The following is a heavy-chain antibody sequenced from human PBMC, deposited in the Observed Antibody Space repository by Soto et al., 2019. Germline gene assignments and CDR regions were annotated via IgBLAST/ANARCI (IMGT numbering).Heavy chain of an antibody. V-gene: IGHV3-23*01. CDR2: ISGSGGST. D-gene: IGHD3-3*01. CDR3: AKTPENDFWSGYEGYYYYGMDV. J-gene: IGHJ6*02. CDR1: GFTFSNYA. Sequence: HPGGSLRLSCVASGFTFSNYAMTWVRQAPGKGLEWVLGISGSGGSTYYADSVKGRFTISRDNSENTLYLQMNSLRVEDAAVYYCAKTPENDFWSGYEGYYYYGMDVWGQGTTVTVS.